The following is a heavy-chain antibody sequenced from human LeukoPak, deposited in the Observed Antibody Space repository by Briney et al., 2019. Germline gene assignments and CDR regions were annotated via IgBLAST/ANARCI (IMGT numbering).Heavy chain of an antibody. CDR1: GYTFTGYY. CDR2: INPNTGGT. Sequence: ASVKVSCMASGYTFTGYYMHWVRQAPGQGLEWMGWINPNTGGTNYAQKFQGRVTMTRDTSISTAYMELSRLRSDDTALYYCARKDPQAYYMDVWGKGTTVTVSS. V-gene: IGHV1-2*02. J-gene: IGHJ6*03. CDR3: ARKDPQAYYMDV.